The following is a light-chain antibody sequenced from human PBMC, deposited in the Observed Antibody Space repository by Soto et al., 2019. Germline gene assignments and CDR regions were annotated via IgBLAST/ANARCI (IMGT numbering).Light chain of an antibody. J-gene: IGLJ1*01. CDR2: DVS. Sequence: QSALTQPASVSGSPGQSITISCTGTSTDVGRYNYVSWYQQHPGKAPKLMIYDVSNRPSGVSSRFSGSKSGITASLTISELQAEDEADYYCSSYTSDSTYVFGTGTKVTVL. CDR1: STDVGRYNY. CDR3: SSYTSDSTYV. V-gene: IGLV2-14*01.